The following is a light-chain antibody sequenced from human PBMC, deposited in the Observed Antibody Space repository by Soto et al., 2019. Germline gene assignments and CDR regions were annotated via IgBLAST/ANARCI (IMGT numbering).Light chain of an antibody. CDR2: WAS. J-gene: IGKJ1*01. CDR3: QQYYTTPWT. Sequence: DIVMTQSPVSLAVSLGERATNNCKSSRSVLYNSNNKNYLAWYQQKPGQPPKLLIYWASTRESGVPDRFSGSGSGTDITLTISSLQAEDVAVYYCQQYYTTPWTFGQGTKVEIK. CDR1: RSVLYNSNNKNY. V-gene: IGKV4-1*01.